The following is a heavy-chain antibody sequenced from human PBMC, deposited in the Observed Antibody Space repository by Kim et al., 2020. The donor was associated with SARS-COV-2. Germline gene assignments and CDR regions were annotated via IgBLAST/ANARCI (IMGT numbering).Heavy chain of an antibody. J-gene: IGHJ5*02. CDR3: TRGYYGYRGIDL. V-gene: IGHV3-13*01. D-gene: IGHD5-12*01. Sequence: GGSLRLSCAASGFTFSMSDMHWVRQAPGKGLEWVSSIGIAGDTYYPASEKGRFTISRANAENSLFLQMNSLRDGDTAIYYCTRGYYGYRGIDLWGQGTLVTVSS. CDR1: GFTFSMSD. CDR2: IGIAGDT.